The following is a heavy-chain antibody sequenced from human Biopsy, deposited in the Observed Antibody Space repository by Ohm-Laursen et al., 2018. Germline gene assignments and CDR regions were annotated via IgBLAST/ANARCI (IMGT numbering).Heavy chain of an antibody. D-gene: IGHD5-18*01. CDR3: AKDRYNYTPIGGFSMDV. V-gene: IGHV3-30*18. Sequence: SLRLFCTASGFTFNNYGMQWVRQAPGKGLEWVAFIFYDGSNTYYADSVKGRFTISRDNSRDTLYLQMSSLRAEDTAVYYCAKDRYNYTPIGGFSMDVWGQGTTVTVSS. CDR2: IFYDGSNT. J-gene: IGHJ6*02. CDR1: GFTFNNYG.